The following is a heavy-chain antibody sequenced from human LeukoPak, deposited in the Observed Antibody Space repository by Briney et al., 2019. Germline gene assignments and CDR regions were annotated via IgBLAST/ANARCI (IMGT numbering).Heavy chain of an antibody. V-gene: IGHV3-23*01. CDR1: GFTLSNYA. Sequence: PAGSLRLSCAASGFTLSNYAMSWVRQAPGKGLEWVSAISGSGDGTNYEVSVKGRFTISRDNSKNTLFLQMNSLRAEDTAVYYCANLGYCISAACNGDYWGQGTLVTVSS. CDR3: ANLGYCISAACNGDY. D-gene: IGHD2-2*01. CDR2: ISGSGDGT. J-gene: IGHJ4*02.